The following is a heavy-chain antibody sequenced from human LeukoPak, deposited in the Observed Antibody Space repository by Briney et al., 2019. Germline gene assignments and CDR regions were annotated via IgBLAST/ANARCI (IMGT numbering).Heavy chain of an antibody. CDR2: ISYDGSNK. CDR3: AKLGYCSSTSCPTPIFDY. V-gene: IGHV3-30*18. J-gene: IGHJ4*02. CDR1: GFTFSSYG. D-gene: IGHD2-2*01. Sequence: GGSLRLSCAASGFTFSSYGMHWVRQAPGKGLEWVAVISYDGSNKYYADSVKGRFTISRDSSKNTLYLQMNSLRAEDTAVCYCAKLGYCSSTSCPTPIFDYWGQGTLVTVSS.